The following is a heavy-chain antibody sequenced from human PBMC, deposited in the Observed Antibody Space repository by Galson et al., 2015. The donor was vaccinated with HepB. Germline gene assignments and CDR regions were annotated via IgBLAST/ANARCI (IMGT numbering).Heavy chain of an antibody. CDR1: GYTFSNYD. CDR2: MKSDTGKA. Sequence: SVKVSCKASGYTFSNYDINWVRLGTGHGLEWMGQMKSDTGKATLAPKFQGRVTMTRETSISTAYMELTSLTPDDTAVYFCAREWISAGVKRSALDVWGQGTTVTVS. D-gene: IGHD3-10*01. V-gene: IGHV1-8*01. CDR3: AREWISAGVKRSALDV. J-gene: IGHJ6*02.